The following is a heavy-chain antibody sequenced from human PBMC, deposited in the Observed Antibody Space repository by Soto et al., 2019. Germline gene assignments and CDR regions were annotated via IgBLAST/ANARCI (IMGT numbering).Heavy chain of an antibody. D-gene: IGHD2-15*01. J-gene: IGHJ4*02. Sequence: SETLSLTCAVYGGSFSGYYWTWIRQPPGTGLEWIGEINHSGSTNYNPSLKSRVTISVDTSKNQFSLKLSSVTAADTAVYYCARNGGRVVEVAGAYFDYWGQGTLVTVSS. CDR1: GGSFSGYY. V-gene: IGHV4-34*01. CDR3: ARNGGRVVEVAGAYFDY. CDR2: INHSGST.